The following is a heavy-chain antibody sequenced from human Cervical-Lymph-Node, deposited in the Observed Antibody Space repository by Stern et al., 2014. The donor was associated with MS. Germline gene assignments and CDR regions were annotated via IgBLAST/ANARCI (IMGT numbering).Heavy chain of an antibody. CDR1: GFSLTTNGVA. CDR2: IYWDDDT. V-gene: IGHV2-5*02. J-gene: IGHJ4*02. D-gene: IGHD6-6*01. CDR3: AHRDDWQLDFAY. Sequence: QVTLRESGPTLVIPTQTLTLTCTFSGFSLTTNGVAVGWIRQPPGKAPERLALIYWDDDTRYSPSLKSRLTITKDTSKNQVLLTMTNVEPVDTATYYCAHRDDWQLDFAYWGQGILVTVSS.